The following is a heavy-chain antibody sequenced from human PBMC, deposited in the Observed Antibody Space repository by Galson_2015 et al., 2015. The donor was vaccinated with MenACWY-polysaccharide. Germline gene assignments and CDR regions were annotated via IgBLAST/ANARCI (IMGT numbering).Heavy chain of an antibody. J-gene: IGHJ5*02. Sequence: TLSLTCTVSGDSVNSDTYYWSWLRQPPGKGLEWIGYMSFSGRANYNPSLKSRVTISIDTSKNQFSLRLSSVTAADTAVYFCAREPTYSGSFGWFDPWDQGTLVTVSS. CDR1: GDSVNSDTYY. D-gene: IGHD1-26*01. CDR3: AREPTYSGSFGWFDP. CDR2: MSFSGRA. V-gene: IGHV4-61*01.